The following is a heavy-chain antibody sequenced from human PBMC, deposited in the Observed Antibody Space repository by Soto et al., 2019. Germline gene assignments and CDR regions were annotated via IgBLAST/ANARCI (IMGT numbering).Heavy chain of an antibody. CDR2: IVVGSGNT. CDR3: AGDVGYCSGGSCYSDFDY. J-gene: IGHJ4*02. CDR1: GFTFTSSA. Sequence: QMQLVQSGPEVKKPGTSVKVSCKASGFTFTSSAVQWVRQARGQRLEWIGWIVVGSGNTNYGQKFQERVTITRDMSTSTAYMELSSLRSEDTAVYYCAGDVGYCSGGSCYSDFDYWGQGTLVTVSS. V-gene: IGHV1-58*01. D-gene: IGHD2-15*01.